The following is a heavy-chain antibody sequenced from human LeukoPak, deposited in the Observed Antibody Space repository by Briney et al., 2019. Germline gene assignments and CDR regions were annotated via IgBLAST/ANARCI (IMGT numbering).Heavy chain of an antibody. J-gene: IGHJ4*02. CDR2: LSPHGNYE. D-gene: IGHD2-2*03. V-gene: IGHV3-33*01. CDR1: GFTFSDYG. CDR3: ARDWIDRSLDY. Sequence: PGGSLRRSCEASGFTFSDYGIHWVRQAPGKGLEWVAVLSPHGNYEYYADSVQGRFTISRDDSKNTVYLQMNSLRDEETAVYYCARDWIDRSLDYWGLGTLVTVSS.